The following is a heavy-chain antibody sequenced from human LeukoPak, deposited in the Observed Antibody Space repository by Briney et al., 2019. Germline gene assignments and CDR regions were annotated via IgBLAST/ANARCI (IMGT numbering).Heavy chain of an antibody. J-gene: IGHJ4*02. V-gene: IGHV1-18*01. CDR2: ISAYNGNT. Sequence: ASVKVSCKASGGTFTSYGISWARQAPGQGLEWMGWISAYNGNTNYAQKLQGRVTMTTDTSTSTAYMELRSLRSDDTAVYYCSTSGNPGGGSYKGEVDYWGQGTLVTVSS. CDR3: STSGNPGGGSYKGEVDY. CDR1: GGTFTSYG. D-gene: IGHD1-26*01.